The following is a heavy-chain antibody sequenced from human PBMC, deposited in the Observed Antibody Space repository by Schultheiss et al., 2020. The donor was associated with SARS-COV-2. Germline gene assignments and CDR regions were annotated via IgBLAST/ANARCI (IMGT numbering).Heavy chain of an antibody. CDR3: ASIGVGGAAAGKEYYYYGMDV. CDR1: GFTFSSYS. D-gene: IGHD6-13*01. Sequence: GGSLRLSCAASGFTFSSYSMNWVRQAPGKGLEWVSSISSSSSYIYYADSVKGRFTISRDNAKNSLYLQMNSLRAEDTAVYYCASIGVGGAAAGKEYYYYGMDVWGQGTTVTVSS. CDR2: ISSSSSYI. J-gene: IGHJ6*02. V-gene: IGHV3-21*01.